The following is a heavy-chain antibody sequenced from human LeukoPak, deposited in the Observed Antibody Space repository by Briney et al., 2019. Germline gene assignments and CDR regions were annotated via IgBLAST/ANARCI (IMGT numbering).Heavy chain of an antibody. D-gene: IGHD5-12*01. CDR3: AREIVTTTHFDY. CDR2: ISGSGGST. J-gene: IGHJ4*02. V-gene: IGHV3-23*01. CDR1: GFTFSSYA. Sequence: GGSLRLSCAASGFTFSSYAMSWVRQAPGKGLEWVSAISGSGGSTYYADSVKGRFTISRDNSKNTLYLQMNSLRAGDTAVYFCAREIVTTTHFDYWGQGTLVTVSS.